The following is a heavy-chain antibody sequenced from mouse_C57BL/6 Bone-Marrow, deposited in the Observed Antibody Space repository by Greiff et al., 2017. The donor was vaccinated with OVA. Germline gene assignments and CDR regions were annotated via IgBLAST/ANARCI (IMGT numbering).Heavy chain of an antibody. CDR2: ISNGGGST. V-gene: IGHV5-12*01. D-gene: IGHD1-1*01. Sequence: EVQLVESGGGLVQPGGSLKLSCAASGFTFSDYYMYWVRQTPEKRLEWVAYISNGGGSTYYPDTVKGRFTISRDNAKNTLYLQMSRLKSEDTAMYYCARRYYGSSYNWYFDVWGTGTTVTVSS. CDR1: GFTFSDYY. J-gene: IGHJ1*03. CDR3: ARRYYGSSYNWYFDV.